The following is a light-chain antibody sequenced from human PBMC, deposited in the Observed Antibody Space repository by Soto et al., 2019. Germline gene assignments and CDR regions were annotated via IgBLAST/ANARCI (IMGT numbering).Light chain of an antibody. V-gene: IGLV2-8*01. CDR1: SSDVGGYNF. Sequence: QSALTQPPSASGSPGQSVTISCTGTSSDVGGYNFVAWYQQHPGKAPKLMISEVSKRPSGVPDRFSGSKSGNTASLTVSGLQAEDEADYYCSSYAGSNIFVFGTGXKVTVL. CDR2: EVS. CDR3: SSYAGSNIFV. J-gene: IGLJ1*01.